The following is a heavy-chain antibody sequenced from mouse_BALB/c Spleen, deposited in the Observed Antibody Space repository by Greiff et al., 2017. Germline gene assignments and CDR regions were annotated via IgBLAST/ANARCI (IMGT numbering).Heavy chain of an antibody. D-gene: IGHD2-14*01. CDR3: NAWRYDWFAY. CDR2: IDPENGDT. CDR1: GFNIKDYY. V-gene: IGHV14-4*02. J-gene: IGHJ3*01. Sequence: EVKLMESGAELVRSGASVKLSCTASGFNIKDYYMHWVKQRPEQGLEWIGWIDPENGDTEYAPKFQGKATMTADTSSNTAYLQLSSLTSEDTAVYYCNAWRYDWFAYWGQGTLVTVSA.